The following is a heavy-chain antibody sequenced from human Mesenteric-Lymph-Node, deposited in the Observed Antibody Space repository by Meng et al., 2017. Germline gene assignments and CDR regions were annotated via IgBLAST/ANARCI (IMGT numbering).Heavy chain of an antibody. CDR1: GFTFSIHQ. D-gene: IGHD5-24*01. CDR2: ISFDETNK. Sequence: GESLKISCAASGFTFSIHQMHWVRQAPGKGLEWVAVISFDETNKFYADSVKGRFTISRDNSKNILDLQMSSLRVADTAVYYCVRDKDGYNYWGQGILVTVSS. V-gene: IGHV3-30*03. J-gene: IGHJ4*02. CDR3: VRDKDGYNY.